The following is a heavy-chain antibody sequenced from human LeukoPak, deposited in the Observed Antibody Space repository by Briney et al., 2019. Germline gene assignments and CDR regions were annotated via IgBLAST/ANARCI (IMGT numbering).Heavy chain of an antibody. CDR3: AKSGRQTTAVPFHH. CDR1: GFTFDDYS. J-gene: IGHJ1*01. D-gene: IGHD4-17*01. V-gene: IGHV3-9*01. CDR2: ISWNGDTI. Sequence: GGSLRLSSAASGFTFDDYSMHWVRQGPGKGLEWVSGISWNGDTIGYAGSVKGRFTISRDNAKNSLFLQMNSLRAEDTALYYCAKSGRQTTAVPFHHWGQGTLVTVSS.